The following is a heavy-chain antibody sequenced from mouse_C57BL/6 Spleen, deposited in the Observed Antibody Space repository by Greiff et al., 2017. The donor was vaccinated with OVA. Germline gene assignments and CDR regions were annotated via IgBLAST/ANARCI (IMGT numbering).Heavy chain of an antibody. CDR1: GYAFTNYL. J-gene: IGHJ1*03. Sequence: QVHVKQSGAELVRPGTSVKVSCKASGYAFTNYLIEWVKQRPGQGLEWIGVINPGSGGTNYNEKFKGKATLTADTSSLTAYIQLSSLTCEDSAVDVGARAYNYGSRYVDVWGTGTTVTVSA. CDR2: INPGSGGT. CDR3: ARAYNYGSRYVDV. V-gene: IGHV1-54*02. D-gene: IGHD1-1*01.